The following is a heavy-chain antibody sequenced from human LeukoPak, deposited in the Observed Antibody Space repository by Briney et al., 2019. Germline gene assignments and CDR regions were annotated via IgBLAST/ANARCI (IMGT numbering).Heavy chain of an antibody. CDR3: ARDQGRLPVWFYYYMDV. Sequence: GGSLRLSCAASGFIFSDYAMTWVRQAPGKGLEWVSSISGRGTHIYYADSVKGRFTISRDNAQKSLYLQMNSLKDEDTAVYYCARDQGRLPVWFYYYMDVWGSGTTVTVSS. J-gene: IGHJ6*03. CDR2: ISGRGTHI. V-gene: IGHV3-21*01. D-gene: IGHD3-16*01. CDR1: GFIFSDYA.